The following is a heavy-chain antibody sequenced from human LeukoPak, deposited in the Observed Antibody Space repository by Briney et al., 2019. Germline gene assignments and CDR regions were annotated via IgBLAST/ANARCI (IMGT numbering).Heavy chain of an antibody. CDR1: GNSFTTYG. D-gene: IGHD2-8*01. CDR3: SRAPRCNTNSCNSWFDA. V-gene: IGHV1-18*01. Sequence: ASVKVSCKASGNSFTTYGISWVRQAPGQGLEWMGWINVNTKYAQKFQGRVTMTTDTSTSTAYMERRSLRSDDTAVYYCSRAPRCNTNSCNSWFDAWGQGTLVTVSS. CDR2: INVNT. J-gene: IGHJ5*02.